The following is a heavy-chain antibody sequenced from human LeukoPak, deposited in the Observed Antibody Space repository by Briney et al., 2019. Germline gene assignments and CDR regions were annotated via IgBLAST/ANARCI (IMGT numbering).Heavy chain of an antibody. Sequence: GGSVRLSCAASGFTFSFYWMSWVRQAPGKGLEWVANIKQDGSDKYYVDSVKGRFIISRDNSKNSLYLKMNSLRAEDTAFYFCARHSNKYDYDSSGHYRSFDYWGQGTLVSVSS. CDR2: IKQDGSDK. CDR3: ARHSNKYDYDSSGHYRSFDY. CDR1: GFTFSFYW. V-gene: IGHV3-7*01. D-gene: IGHD3-22*01. J-gene: IGHJ4*02.